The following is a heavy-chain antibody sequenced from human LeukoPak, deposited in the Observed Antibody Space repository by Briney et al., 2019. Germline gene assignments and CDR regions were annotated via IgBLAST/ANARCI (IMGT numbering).Heavy chain of an antibody. CDR2: ISSSSSHI. V-gene: IGHV3-21*04. J-gene: IGHJ4*02. CDR3: ARAVYYDSSGSPLTY. Sequence: GGSLRLSCAGSGFTFSRYRMKWVGQAPGRGLEWVSSISSSSSHIHSADSVKGRFTISRDNAKNSLYLQMNSMRAEDTAVYYCARAVYYDSSGSPLTYWGQGTLVTVSS. D-gene: IGHD3-22*01. CDR1: GFTFSRYR.